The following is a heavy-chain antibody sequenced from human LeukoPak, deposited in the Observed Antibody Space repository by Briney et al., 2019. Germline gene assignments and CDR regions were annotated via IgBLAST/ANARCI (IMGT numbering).Heavy chain of an antibody. CDR2: INHSGST. CDR3: ARGDYGDYGNFDY. V-gene: IGHV4-39*07. D-gene: IGHD4-17*01. CDR1: GGSISTTNYY. Sequence: SETLSLTCNVSGGSISTTNYYWSWIRQPPGKGLEWIGEINHSGSTNYNPSLKSRVTISVDTSKNQFSLKLSSVTAADTAVYYCARGDYGDYGNFDYWGQGTLVTVSS. J-gene: IGHJ4*02.